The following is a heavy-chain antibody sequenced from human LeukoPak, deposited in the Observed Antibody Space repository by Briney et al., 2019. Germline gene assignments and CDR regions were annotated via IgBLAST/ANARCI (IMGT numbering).Heavy chain of an antibody. CDR2: INSDGTST. CDR1: GFTFTSYW. Sequence: GSLRLSCAASGFTFTSYWMHWVRQAPGKGLVWFSRINSDGTSTNYADSVKGRFTISRDNAKNMLYLQMNSLRVDDTAVYYCVRGAPFDYWGQGTLVTVSS. D-gene: IGHD1-26*01. J-gene: IGHJ4*02. CDR3: VRGAPFDY. V-gene: IGHV3-74*01.